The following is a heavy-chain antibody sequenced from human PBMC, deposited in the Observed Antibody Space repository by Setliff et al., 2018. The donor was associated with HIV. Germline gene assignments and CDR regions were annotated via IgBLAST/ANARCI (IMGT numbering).Heavy chain of an antibody. CDR3: ARVRSYGSAYDAFDV. D-gene: IGHD3-10*01. CDR2: IYSGGST. V-gene: IGHV4-4*08. Sequence: PSETLSLTCTVSHGSISPFYWSWIRQPPGTGLEWLGCIYSGGSTNYNPSLESRVTISLDTSKNQFSLRLTSVTAADTAVYYCARVRSYGSAYDAFDVWGPGTMVTVSS. CDR1: HGSISPFY. J-gene: IGHJ3*01.